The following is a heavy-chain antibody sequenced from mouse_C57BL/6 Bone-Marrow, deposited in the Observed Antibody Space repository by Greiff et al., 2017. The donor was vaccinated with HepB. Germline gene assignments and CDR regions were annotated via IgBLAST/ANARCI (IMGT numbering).Heavy chain of an antibody. D-gene: IGHD1-1*01. CDR2: IYPGSGST. J-gene: IGHJ1*03. CDR1: GYTFTSYW. V-gene: IGHV1-55*01. Sequence: VQLQQPGAELVKPGASVKMSCKASGYTFTSYWLTWVKQRPGQGLEWIGDIYPGSGSTNYNEKFKSKATLTVDTSSSTAYMQLSSLTSEDSAVYYCARYPIRDLQYYGSRYFDVWGTGTTVTVAS. CDR3: ARYPIRDLQYYGSRYFDV.